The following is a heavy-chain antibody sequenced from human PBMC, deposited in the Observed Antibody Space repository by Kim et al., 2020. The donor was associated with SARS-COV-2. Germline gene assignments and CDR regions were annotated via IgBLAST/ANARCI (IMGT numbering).Heavy chain of an antibody. CDR2: INPNSGGT. J-gene: IGHJ3*02. D-gene: IGHD2-2*01. V-gene: IGHV1-2*04. CDR3: ARASGVVVPAATDAFDI. Sequence: ASVKVSCKASGYTFTGYYMHWVRQAPGQGLEWMGWINPNSGGTNYAQKFQGWVTMTRDTSISTAYMELSRLRSDDTAVYYCARASGVVVPAATDAFDIWGQGTMVTVSS. CDR1: GYTFTGYY.